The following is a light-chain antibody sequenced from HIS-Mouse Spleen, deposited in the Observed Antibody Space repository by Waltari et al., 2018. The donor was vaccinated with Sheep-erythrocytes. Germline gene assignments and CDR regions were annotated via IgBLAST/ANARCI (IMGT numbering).Light chain of an antibody. CDR1: ALTKKY. CDR3: YSTDSSGNHWV. J-gene: IGLJ3*02. V-gene: IGLV3-10*01. Sequence: SYELTQPPSVSVSPGQTARITCSGDALTKKYYYWYQQKSGQAPVLVIYEDSKRPSWIPERFSGSSSGTMATLTISGAQVEDDADYYCYSTDSSGNHWVFGGGTKLTVL. CDR2: EDS.